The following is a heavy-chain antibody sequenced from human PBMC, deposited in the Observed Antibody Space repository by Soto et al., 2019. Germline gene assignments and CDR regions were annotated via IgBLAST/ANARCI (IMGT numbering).Heavy chain of an antibody. CDR2: ISSDARTT. D-gene: IGHD5-12*01. CDR1: GITFSDHY. CDR3: ARRTPITSGPFDY. Sequence: QVHLVESGGGLVKPGGSLRLSCAASGITFSDHYMNWIRQAPGKGLEWLSYISSDARTTKYAESVKGRFTISRDNAENSLYLQMNSLRPEDTAVYYCARRTPITSGPFDYWAQGILVTVSS. V-gene: IGHV3-11*01. J-gene: IGHJ4*02.